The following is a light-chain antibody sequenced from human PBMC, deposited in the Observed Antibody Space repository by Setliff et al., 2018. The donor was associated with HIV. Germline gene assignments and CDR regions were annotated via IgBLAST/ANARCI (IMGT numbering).Light chain of an antibody. CDR3: SSCTSSGTLVV. J-gene: IGLJ3*02. Sequence: QSDLTQAASVSGSPGQSITISCTGTSSDVGGYDYVSWYQQHPGKAPKLLIYEVSNRPPGVSNRFSGSKSGNTASLAISGLQAEDEADYYCSSCTSSGTLVVFGGGTQLTVL. CDR1: SSDVGGYDY. V-gene: IGLV2-14*01. CDR2: EVS.